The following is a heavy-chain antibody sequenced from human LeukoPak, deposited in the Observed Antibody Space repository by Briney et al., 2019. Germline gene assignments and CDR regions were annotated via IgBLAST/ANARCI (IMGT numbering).Heavy chain of an antibody. V-gene: IGHV3-30*18. CDR1: GFTFSSYG. D-gene: IGHD2-2*01. J-gene: IGHJ4*02. CDR2: ISYDGSNK. CDR3: AKYGRYCSSTSCYADY. Sequence: PGGSLRLSCAASGFTFSSYGMHWVRQAPGKGLEWVAVISYDGSNKYYADSVKGRFTISRDNSKNTLYLQMNSLRAEDTAVYYCAKYGRYCSSTSCYADYWGQGTLVTVSS.